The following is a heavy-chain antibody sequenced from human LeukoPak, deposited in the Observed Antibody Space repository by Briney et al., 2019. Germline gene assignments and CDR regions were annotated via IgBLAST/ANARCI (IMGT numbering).Heavy chain of an antibody. Sequence: SETLSLTCAVYGGSFSGYYWSWIRQPPGKGLEWIGEINHSGSTNYNPSLKSRVTISVDTSKNQFSLKLSSVTAADTAVYYCARGLGRGWVDYWGQGTLVTVSP. J-gene: IGHJ4*02. CDR2: INHSGST. CDR1: GGSFSGYY. V-gene: IGHV4-34*01. CDR3: ARGLGRGWVDY. D-gene: IGHD6-19*01.